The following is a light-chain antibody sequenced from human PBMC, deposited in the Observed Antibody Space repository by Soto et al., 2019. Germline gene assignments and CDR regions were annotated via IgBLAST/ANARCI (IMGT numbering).Light chain of an antibody. CDR2: DVS. CDR1: SSDVGGYTY. J-gene: IGLJ3*02. V-gene: IGLV2-14*01. CDR3: VSYTTTSTLVV. Sequence: QSVLTQPASMSVSPGQSITISCTGISSDVGGYTYVSWYQQHPGKAPKLMISDVSNRPSGVSNRFSASKSGNTASLTISGLQAEDEADYYCVSYTTTSTLVVFGGGTKLTVL.